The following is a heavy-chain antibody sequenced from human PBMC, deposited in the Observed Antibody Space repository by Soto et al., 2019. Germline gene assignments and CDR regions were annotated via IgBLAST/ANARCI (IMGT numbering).Heavy chain of an antibody. CDR3: TTDLNGGFDY. CDR1: GFTFSDYA. V-gene: IGHV3-15*01. D-gene: IGHD2-8*01. CDR2: IKSETDGETT. Sequence: EVQLLESGGGLVQPGGSLRLFCAASGFTFSDYAMTWVRQAPGKGLEWVGRIKSETDGETTDYVAPVKGRFTISRDDSKNTLYLQMNSLKIEDTAVYYCTTDLNGGFDYWGRGTLVTVSS. J-gene: IGHJ4*02.